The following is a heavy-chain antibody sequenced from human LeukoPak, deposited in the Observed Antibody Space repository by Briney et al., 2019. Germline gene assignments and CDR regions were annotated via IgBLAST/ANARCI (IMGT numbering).Heavy chain of an antibody. V-gene: IGHV3-48*01. D-gene: IGHD5-18*01. J-gene: IGHJ3*02. Sequence: GGSLRLSCAASGFTFSSHSMNWVRQGPGKGLEWVSYISTSSSTIYYADSVKGRFTISRDNAKNSLYLQMNSLRAEDTAVYFCARGRGQLWSDAFDIWGQGAMVTVSS. CDR2: ISTSSSTI. CDR1: GFTFSSHS. CDR3: ARGRGQLWSDAFDI.